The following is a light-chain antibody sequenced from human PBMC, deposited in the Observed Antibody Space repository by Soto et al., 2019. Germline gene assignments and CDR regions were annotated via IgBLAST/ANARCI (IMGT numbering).Light chain of an antibody. CDR1: QSVRTT. CDR3: QQYTDWPTT. CDR2: GAS. V-gene: IGKV3-15*01. J-gene: IGKJ1*01. Sequence: MSQSPSTLSVSPGQRATLSCRASQSVRTTVAWYHQRPGQAPRLLIYGASTRATGVPDRFSGGGSGTDFTPTVTSLQSEDFGIYYCQQYTDWPTTFGRGTKVDIK.